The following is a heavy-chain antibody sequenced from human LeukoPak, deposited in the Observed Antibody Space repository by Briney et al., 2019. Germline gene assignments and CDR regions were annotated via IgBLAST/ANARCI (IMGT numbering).Heavy chain of an antibody. CDR1: GASISNYY. D-gene: IGHD1-1*01. CDR2: VSYSGRT. Sequence: PSETLSLTRTVSGASISNYYWSWIRQPPGKRLECIGYVSYSGRTNHNPSLKSRVTISADTSKNQFSLKLTSVTAADTAVYYCARHERGAENLDYWGQGTLVTVSS. J-gene: IGHJ4*02. V-gene: IGHV4-59*08. CDR3: ARHERGAENLDY.